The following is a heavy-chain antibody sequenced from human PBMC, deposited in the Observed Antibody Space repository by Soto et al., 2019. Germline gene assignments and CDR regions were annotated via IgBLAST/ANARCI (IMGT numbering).Heavy chain of an antibody. J-gene: IGHJ5*02. V-gene: IGHV3-23*01. CDR2: ISGSGDNT. Sequence: EVQLLASGGGLVQPGGSLRLSCATSGFTFSNYAMTWVRLAPGEGLEWVSSISGSGDNTYYADSVKGRFSIFRDNSKSTLDLQMNSLSAEDTALYYCAKAGYGSDILWWFGPWGQGTLVTVSS. CDR1: GFTFSNYA. CDR3: AKAGYGSDILWWFGP. D-gene: IGHD2-15*01.